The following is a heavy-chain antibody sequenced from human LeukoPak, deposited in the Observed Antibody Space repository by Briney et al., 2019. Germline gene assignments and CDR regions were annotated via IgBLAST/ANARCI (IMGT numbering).Heavy chain of an antibody. J-gene: IGHJ6*02. V-gene: IGHV3-9*01. CDR1: GFTFDDYA. D-gene: IGHD6-13*01. CDR2: ISWNSGSI. CDR3: AKDSVHIAAAGPDPDYYGMDV. Sequence: PGRSLRLSCAASGFTFDDYAMHWVRQAPGKGLEGVSGISWNSGSIGYADSVKGRFTISRDNAKNSLYLQMNSLRAEDTALYYCAKDSVHIAAAGPDPDYYGMDVWGQGTTVTVSS.